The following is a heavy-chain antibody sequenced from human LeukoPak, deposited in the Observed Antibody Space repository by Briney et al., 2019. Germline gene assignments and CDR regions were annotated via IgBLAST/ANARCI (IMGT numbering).Heavy chain of an antibody. V-gene: IGHV1-2*04. Sequence: ASVKVSCKASGYTFTGYYMHWVRQAPGQVLEWMGSINLHNGGTNYAQNFQGWVTVTRDTSVTTAYMELRRLNSDDTALYYCASSPDYGDFEGAFDVWGQGTMVTVSS. D-gene: IGHD4-17*01. CDR1: GYTFTGYY. CDR2: INLHNGGT. J-gene: IGHJ3*01. CDR3: ASSPDYGDFEGAFDV.